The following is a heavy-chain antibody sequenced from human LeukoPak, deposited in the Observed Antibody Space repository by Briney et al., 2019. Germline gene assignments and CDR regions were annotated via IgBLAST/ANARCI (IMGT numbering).Heavy chain of an antibody. Sequence: GASVKVSCKASGYTFTSYYLHWVRQAPGQSLEWMGTINLSGDRTSYAQKIQGRVTMTRDTSTSTVYMELSSLTSEDTAVYYCARDMGPTVTFYYYYYGMDVWGQGTTVTVSS. CDR1: GYTFTSYY. CDR2: INLSGDRT. V-gene: IGHV1-46*01. J-gene: IGHJ6*02. D-gene: IGHD4-17*01. CDR3: ARDMGPTVTFYYYYYGMDV.